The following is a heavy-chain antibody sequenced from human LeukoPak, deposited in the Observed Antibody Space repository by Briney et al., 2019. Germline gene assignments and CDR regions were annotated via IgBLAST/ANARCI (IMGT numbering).Heavy chain of an antibody. CDR2: ISGSGGST. CDR1: GFTFSSYA. D-gene: IGHD3-10*01. J-gene: IGHJ6*02. CDR3: ANPPAMVRGVIRSSYYYYGMDV. V-gene: IGHV3-23*01. Sequence: PGGSLRLSCAASGFTFSSYAMSWVRQAPGKGLEWVSAISGSGGSTYYADSVKGRFTISRDNSKNTLYLQMNSLRAEDTAVYYCANPPAMVRGVIRSSYYYYGMDVWGQGTTVTVSS.